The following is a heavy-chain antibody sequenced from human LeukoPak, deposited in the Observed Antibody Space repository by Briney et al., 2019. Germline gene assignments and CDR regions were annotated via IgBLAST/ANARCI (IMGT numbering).Heavy chain of an antibody. V-gene: IGHV3-30*02. D-gene: IGHD6-19*01. CDR2: IRYDGSNK. Sequence: GSLRLSCAASGFNFSTHGMHWVRQAPGKGLEWVAFIRYDGSNKYYADSVKGRFTISRDNSKNTLYLQMNSLRAEDTAVYYCATARGSGWYFDYWGQGTLVTVSS. CDR3: ATARGSGWYFDY. CDR1: GFNFSTHG. J-gene: IGHJ4*02.